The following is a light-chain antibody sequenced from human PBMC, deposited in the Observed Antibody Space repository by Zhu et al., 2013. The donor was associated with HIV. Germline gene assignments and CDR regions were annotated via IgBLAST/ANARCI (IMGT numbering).Light chain of an antibody. V-gene: IGKV1-5*01. J-gene: IGKJ4*01. CDR3: QQYDSYPLT. Sequence: DIQLIQSPSTLYASVGDRVTITCRASQRVNRWLAWYQQAPGKAPKLLIYDASTLKGEPPSRFSGSGSGTDFTLTISSLQPDDFATYHCQQYDSYPLTFGGGTKVEIK. CDR1: QRVNRW. CDR2: DAS.